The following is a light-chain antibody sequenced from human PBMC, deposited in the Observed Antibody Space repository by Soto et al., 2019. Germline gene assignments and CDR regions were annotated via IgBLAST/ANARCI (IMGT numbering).Light chain of an antibody. J-gene: IGKJ2*01. CDR1: QHITND. Sequence: DIQMTQSPSSLSASAGDTVTITCRASQHITNDCAWYQQKAGRAPKCLILLASRLQTGVPSRFSGSGSGTEFTLTISSLQPEDFATYYCLHHNGYPPVFGQGTKVEIK. CDR2: LAS. CDR3: LHHNGYPPV. V-gene: IGKV1-17*01.